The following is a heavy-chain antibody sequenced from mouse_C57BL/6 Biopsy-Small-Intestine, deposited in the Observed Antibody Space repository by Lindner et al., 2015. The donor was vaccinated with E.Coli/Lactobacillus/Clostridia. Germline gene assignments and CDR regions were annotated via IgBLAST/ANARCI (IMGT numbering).Heavy chain of an antibody. Sequence: LQESGAELMKPGASVKLSCKATGYTFTGYWIEWVKQRPGHGLEWIGEILPGSGSTNYNEKFKGKATFTADTSSSTAYMELHSLTSEDSAVYFCARSDDYDGDFDYWGQGTTLTVSS. J-gene: IGHJ2*01. CDR3: ARSDDYDGDFDY. V-gene: IGHV1-9*01. CDR2: ILPGSGST. D-gene: IGHD2-4*01. CDR1: GYTFTGYW.